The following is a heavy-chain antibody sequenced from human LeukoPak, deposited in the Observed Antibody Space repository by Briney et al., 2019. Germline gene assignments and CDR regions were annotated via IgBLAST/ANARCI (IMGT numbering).Heavy chain of an antibody. CDR1: GFTFSSYS. CDR2: ISSSRSYI. J-gene: IGHJ6*02. CDR3: ARGGGLDV. V-gene: IGHV3-21*01. Sequence: TGGSLRLSCAASGFTFSSYSMNWVRQAPGKGLEWVSSISSSRSYINYADSVKGRFTISRDNAKNSLYLQMNSLRAEDTAVYFCARGGGLDVWGQGATVTVSS. D-gene: IGHD3-16*01.